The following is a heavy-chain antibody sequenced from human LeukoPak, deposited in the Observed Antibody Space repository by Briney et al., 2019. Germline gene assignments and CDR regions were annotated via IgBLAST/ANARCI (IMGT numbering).Heavy chain of an antibody. Sequence: SETLSLTCAVSGGSISSSNWWSWVRQPPGKGLEWIGEIYHSGSTNYNPSLKSRVTISVDKSKNQFSLKLSSVTAADTAVYYCARVTDDILTGYPEFDYWGQGTLVTVSS. CDR3: ARVTDDILTGYPEFDY. D-gene: IGHD3-9*01. V-gene: IGHV4-4*02. J-gene: IGHJ4*02. CDR1: GGSISSSNW. CDR2: IYHSGST.